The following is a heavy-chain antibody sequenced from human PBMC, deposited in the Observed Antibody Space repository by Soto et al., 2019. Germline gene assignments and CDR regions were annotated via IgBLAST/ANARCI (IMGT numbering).Heavy chain of an antibody. CDR1: GYTFTGYY. J-gene: IGHJ4*02. Sequence: GASVKVSCKASGYTFTGYYMHWVRQAPGQELEWMGWINPNSGGTNYAQKFQGWVTMTRDTSISTAYMELSRLRSDDTAVYYCARDSRRYYGSGSNLDYWGQGTLVTVSS. CDR2: INPNSGGT. V-gene: IGHV1-2*04. CDR3: ARDSRRYYGSGSNLDY. D-gene: IGHD3-10*01.